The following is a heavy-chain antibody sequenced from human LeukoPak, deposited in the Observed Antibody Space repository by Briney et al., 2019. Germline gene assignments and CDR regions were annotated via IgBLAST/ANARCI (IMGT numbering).Heavy chain of an antibody. J-gene: IGHJ6*02. CDR1: GGTFSSYA. V-gene: IGHV1-69*13. CDR3: ARVPFKAAAAHQYDYYGMDV. Sequence: SVKVSCKASGGTFSSYASSWVRQAPGQVLEWMGGLIPIFGTTNYAQKFQGRVTITADESTSTAYMELSSLRSEDTAVYYCARVPFKAAAAHQYDYYGMDVWGQGTTVTVSS. CDR2: LIPIFGTT. D-gene: IGHD6-13*01.